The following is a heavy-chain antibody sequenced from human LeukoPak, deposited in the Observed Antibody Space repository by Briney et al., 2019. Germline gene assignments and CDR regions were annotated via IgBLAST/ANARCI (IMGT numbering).Heavy chain of an antibody. J-gene: IGHJ4*02. D-gene: IGHD1-26*01. CDR3: AKGGKWDVTPFDY. CDR1: GFTFTSYS. V-gene: IGHV3-23*01. Sequence: PGGSLRLSCAASGFTFTSYSMNWVRQAPVKGLEWVSTISGGGCSTYYADSVKGRFTISRDNSKNTLYLQVNSLRAEDTAVYYCAKGGKWDVTPFDYWGQGTLVTVSS. CDR2: ISGGGCST.